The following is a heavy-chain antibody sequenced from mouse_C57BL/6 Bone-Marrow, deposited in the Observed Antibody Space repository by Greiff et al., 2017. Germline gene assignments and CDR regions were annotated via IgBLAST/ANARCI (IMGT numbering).Heavy chain of an antibody. J-gene: IGHJ2*01. CDR3: ARHYGSSFDY. D-gene: IGHD1-1*01. V-gene: IGHV1-64*01. Sequence: QVQLQQPGADLVKPGASVKLSCKASGYTFTSYWMHWVKQRPGQGLEWIGMIHPNSGSTNYNEKFKSKATLTVDTSSSTAYMQLSSLTSEDSAVYSCARHYGSSFDYWGQGTTLTVSS. CDR1: GYTFTSYW. CDR2: IHPNSGST.